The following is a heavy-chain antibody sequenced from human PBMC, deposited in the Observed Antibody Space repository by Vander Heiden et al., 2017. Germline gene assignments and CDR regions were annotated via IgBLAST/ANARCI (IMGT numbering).Heavy chain of an antibody. Sequence: EVTLFESVGGFVQPGGSLRLSCPASGFTFRSSSMSGVRQAPGKGLEWVSAISGSGGSTYYADSVKGRFTISRDNSKNTLYLQMNSLRAEDTAVYYCAKVPLTEGFDYWGQGTLVTVSS. CDR1: GFTFRSSS. J-gene: IGHJ4*02. V-gene: IGHV3-23*01. CDR2: ISGSGGST. D-gene: IGHD3-9*01. CDR3: AKVPLTEGFDY.